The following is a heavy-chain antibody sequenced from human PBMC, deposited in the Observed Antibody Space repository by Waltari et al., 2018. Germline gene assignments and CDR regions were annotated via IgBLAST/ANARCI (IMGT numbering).Heavy chain of an antibody. D-gene: IGHD2-2*01. V-gene: IGHV4-59*01. CDR2: IYYSGST. CDR1: GGSISSYY. CDR3: ARGPIVVVPAAKGWFDP. Sequence: QVQLQESGPGLVKPLETLSLTCTVSGGSISSYYWSWIRQPPGKGLEWIGYIYYSGSTNYNPSLKSRVTISVDTSKNQFSLKLSSVTAADTAVYYCARGPIVVVPAAKGWFDPWGQGTLVTVSS. J-gene: IGHJ5*02.